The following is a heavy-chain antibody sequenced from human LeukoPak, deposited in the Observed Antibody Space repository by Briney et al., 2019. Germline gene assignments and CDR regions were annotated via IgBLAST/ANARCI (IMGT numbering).Heavy chain of an antibody. Sequence: GGSLRLSCAVSGFTFSSYSMNWIRQAPGKGLEWVSSISSSTSYIYYADSVKGRFIISKDNAKNSLYLQMSSLRAEDTAVYYCARAGGSTVSHSDYWGQGTLVTVSS. CDR2: ISSSTSYI. J-gene: IGHJ4*02. D-gene: IGHD4-17*01. CDR3: ARAGGSTVSHSDY. V-gene: IGHV3-21*01. CDR1: GFTFSSYS.